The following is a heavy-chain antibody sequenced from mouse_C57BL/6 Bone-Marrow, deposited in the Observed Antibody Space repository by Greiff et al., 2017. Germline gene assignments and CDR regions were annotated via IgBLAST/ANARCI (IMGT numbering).Heavy chain of an antibody. V-gene: IGHV5-9-1*02. CDR1: GFTFSSYA. CDR3: TRGVIYDYDGWFAY. Sequence: EVMLVESGEGLVKPGGSLKLSCAASGFTFSSYAMFWVRQTPEKRLEWVAYISSGGDYIYYADTVKGRFTISRDNARNTLYLQMSSLKSEDTAMYYCTRGVIYDYDGWFAYWGQGTLVTVSA. CDR2: ISSGGDYI. J-gene: IGHJ3*01. D-gene: IGHD2-4*01.